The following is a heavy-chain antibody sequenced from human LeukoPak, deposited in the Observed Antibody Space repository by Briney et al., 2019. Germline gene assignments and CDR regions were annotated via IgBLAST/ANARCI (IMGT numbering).Heavy chain of an antibody. CDR2: INHSGST. CDR1: GGSFSGYY. D-gene: IGHD3-9*01. CDR3: ARGGGYDILTGPYYFDY. Sequence: PSETLSLTCAVYGGSFSGYYWSWIRQPPGEGLEWIGEINHSGSTNYNPSLKSRVTISVDTSKNQFSLKLSSVTAADTAVYYCARGGGYDILTGPYYFDYWGQGTLVTVSS. J-gene: IGHJ4*02. V-gene: IGHV4-34*01.